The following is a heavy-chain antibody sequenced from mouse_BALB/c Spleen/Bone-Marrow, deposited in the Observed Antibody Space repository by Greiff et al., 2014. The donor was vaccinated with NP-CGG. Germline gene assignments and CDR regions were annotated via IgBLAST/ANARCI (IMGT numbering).Heavy chain of an antibody. V-gene: IGHV14-3*02. Sequence: VQLQQSGAEIVKPGASVKSSCTTSGFNIEDSYIYWMKQRPEQGLEWIGRIDPANGNTKYGPKFQGKATITVDTSSATAYLQLSSLTSEGTAVYYCARNYGSSLDYWGQGTTLTVSS. CDR3: ARNYGSSLDY. J-gene: IGHJ2*01. CDR1: GFNIEDSY. CDR2: IDPANGNT. D-gene: IGHD1-1*01.